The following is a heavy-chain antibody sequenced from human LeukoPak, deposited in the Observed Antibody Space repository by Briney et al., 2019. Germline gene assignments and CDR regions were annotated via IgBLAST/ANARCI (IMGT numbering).Heavy chain of an antibody. Sequence: GQSLKISCEGSGYSFSSYWVAWVRQTPGKGLEWMGSIYPANSDTRYGPSFQGQVTISADKSITTAYLQWTSLQASDTATYYCARQGLSGYGALDSFDFWGQGTLVTVSS. D-gene: IGHD5-12*01. V-gene: IGHV5-51*01. J-gene: IGHJ4*02. CDR2: IYPANSDT. CDR1: GYSFSSYW. CDR3: ARQGLSGYGALDSFDF.